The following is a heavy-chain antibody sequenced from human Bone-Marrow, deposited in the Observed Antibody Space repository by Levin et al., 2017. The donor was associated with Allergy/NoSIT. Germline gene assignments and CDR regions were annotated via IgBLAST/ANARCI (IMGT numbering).Heavy chain of an antibody. CDR3: AGEEVYNPYYYYGLDV. D-gene: IGHD1-1*01. Sequence: GGSLRLSCAASGFTLSSYAMHWVRLAPGKGLEGVAIIWNDGSRKHYADSVKGRFTISRDQSKNTVYLQMDSLRPDDTAVYYCAGEEVYNPYYYYGLDVWGQGTTVTVSS. CDR2: IWNDGSRK. CDR1: GFTLSSYA. J-gene: IGHJ6*02. V-gene: IGHV3-33*01.